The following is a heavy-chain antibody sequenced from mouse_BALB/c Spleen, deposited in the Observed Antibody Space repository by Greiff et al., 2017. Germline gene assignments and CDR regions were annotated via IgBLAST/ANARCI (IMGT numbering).Heavy chain of an antibody. D-gene: IGHD2-4*01. V-gene: IGHV3-2*02. Sequence: EVQLVESGPGLVKPSQSLSLTCTVTGYSITSDYAWNWIRQFPGNKLEWMGYISYSGSTSYNPSLKSRISITRDTSKNQFFLQLNSVTTEDTATYYCARYDYDVRYFDVWGAGTTVTVSS. CDR1: GYSITSDYA. CDR2: ISYSGST. CDR3: ARYDYDVRYFDV. J-gene: IGHJ1*01.